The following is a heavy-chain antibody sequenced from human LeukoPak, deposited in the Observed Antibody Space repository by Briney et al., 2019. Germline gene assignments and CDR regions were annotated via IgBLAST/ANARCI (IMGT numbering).Heavy chain of an antibody. V-gene: IGHV3-23*01. D-gene: IGHD4-17*01. CDR1: GFSLSIYD. CDR3: AKDLGDYGYYFDY. CDR2: ISGSDGST. J-gene: IGHJ4*02. Sequence: GGSLRLSCAASGFSLSIYDMVWVRQAPGKGLEWVSVISGSDGSTYYADSVKGRFTISRDNSKLTLYLQMNSLRADDTAVYYCAKDLGDYGYYFDYWGQGTLVTVSS.